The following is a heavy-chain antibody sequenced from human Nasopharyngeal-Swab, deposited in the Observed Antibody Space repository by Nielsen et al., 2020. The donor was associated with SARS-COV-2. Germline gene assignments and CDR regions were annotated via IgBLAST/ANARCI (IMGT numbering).Heavy chain of an antibody. Sequence: WIRQPPGKGLEWIGSLYHSGSTNYNPSLKSRVTISVDTSKNQFSLKLSSVTAADTAVFYCARGSVYETWSGSRTYYHYYGLDVWGQGTTGTVSS. D-gene: IGHD3-3*01. V-gene: IGHV4-39*01. CDR2: LYHSGST. CDR3: ARGSVYETWSGSRTYYHYYGLDV. J-gene: IGHJ6*02.